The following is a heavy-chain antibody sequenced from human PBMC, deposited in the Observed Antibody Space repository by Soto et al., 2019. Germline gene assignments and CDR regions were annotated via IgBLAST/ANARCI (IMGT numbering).Heavy chain of an antibody. CDR3: AAYRGGDYLAFDV. D-gene: IGHD4-17*01. CDR2: IVVGNGNT. V-gene: IGHV1-58*01. CDR1: GFTFASSA. J-gene: IGHJ3*01. Sequence: SVKVSCKASGFTFASSAVQWVRQARGQRLEWIGWIVVGNGNTNYARKFQERVTITRDMSTSTAYMELSSLRSEDTAVYYCAAYRGGDYLAFDVWGQGTMVTV.